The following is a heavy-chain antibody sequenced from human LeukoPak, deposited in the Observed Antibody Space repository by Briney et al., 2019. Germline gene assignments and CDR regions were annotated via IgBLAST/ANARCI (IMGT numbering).Heavy chain of an antibody. CDR1: GFTVSSNY. V-gene: IGHV3-53*01. CDR3: ARTHYGGNSGWFDP. J-gene: IGHJ5*02. Sequence: PGGSLRLSCAASGFTVSSNYMSWVRQAPGKGLEWVSVIYSGGSTYYADSVKGRFTISRDNSKNTLYLQMNSLRAEDTAVYYCARTHYGGNSGWFDPWGQGTLVTVSS. CDR2: IYSGGST. D-gene: IGHD4-23*01.